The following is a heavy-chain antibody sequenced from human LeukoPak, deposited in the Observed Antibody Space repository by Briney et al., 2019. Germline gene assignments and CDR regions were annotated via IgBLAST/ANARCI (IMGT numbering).Heavy chain of an antibody. CDR1: GYTFTNYF. J-gene: IGHJ4*02. CDR2: VNPSGGSP. V-gene: IGHV1-46*01. CDR3: AREREFGSGSYYFDY. Sequence: GASVKVSCKASGYTFTNYFIHWMRQAPGQGLEWMGIVNPSGGSPSYESEFQGRVTMTRDTSTSTVYMELSSLGSEDTAVYYCAREREFGSGSYYFDYWGQGTLVTVAS. D-gene: IGHD6-19*01.